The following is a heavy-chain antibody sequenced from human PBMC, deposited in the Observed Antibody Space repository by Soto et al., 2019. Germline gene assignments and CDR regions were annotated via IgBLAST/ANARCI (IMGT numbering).Heavy chain of an antibody. D-gene: IGHD3-10*01. Sequence: QVQLVQSGAEVKKPGASVKVSCKASGYTFTSYGISWVRQAPGQGLEWMGWISAYNGNTNYAQKLQGRVIMTRDTSTSTAYMELRSLRSDDTAVYYCARDHGSGKNLGRWEDYWFQGTLVTVSS. CDR1: GYTFTSYG. CDR2: ISAYNGNT. J-gene: IGHJ4*02. V-gene: IGHV1-18*01. CDR3: ARDHGSGKNLGRWEDY.